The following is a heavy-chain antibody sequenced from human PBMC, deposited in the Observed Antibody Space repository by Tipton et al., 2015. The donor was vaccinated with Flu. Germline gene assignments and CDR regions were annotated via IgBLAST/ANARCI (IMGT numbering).Heavy chain of an antibody. J-gene: IGHJ4*02. CDR2: INPNSGGT. CDR1: GYTFTGYY. CDR3: ARVSGWWGYYFDY. D-gene: IGHD6-19*01. Sequence: QSGPEVKKPGASVKVSCKASGYTFTGYYMHWVRQAPGQGLEWMGRINPNSGGTNYAQKFQGRVTMTRDTSISTAYMELSRLRSDDTAVYYCARVSGWWGYYFDYWGQGTLVTVSS. V-gene: IGHV1-2*06.